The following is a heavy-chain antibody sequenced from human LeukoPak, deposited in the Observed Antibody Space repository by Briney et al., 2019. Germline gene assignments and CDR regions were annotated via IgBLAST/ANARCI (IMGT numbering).Heavy chain of an antibody. Sequence: PGGSLRLSCAASGFTFSSYWMHWVRQAPGKGLEWVSAISGSGGSTYYADSVKGRFTISRDNSKNTLYLQMNSLRAEDTAVYYCAKVLVVVVTATQYYFDYWGQGTLVTVSS. CDR3: AKVLVVVVTATQYYFDY. CDR2: ISGSGGST. J-gene: IGHJ4*02. CDR1: GFTFSSYW. V-gene: IGHV3-23*01. D-gene: IGHD2-21*02.